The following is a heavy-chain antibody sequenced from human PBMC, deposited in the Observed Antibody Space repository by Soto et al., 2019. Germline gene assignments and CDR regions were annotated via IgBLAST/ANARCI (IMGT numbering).Heavy chain of an antibody. D-gene: IGHD3-10*01. CDR3: ASCYYGSGIPSGMDV. CDR1: GFTFTRYS. Sequence: GGSLRLSCAASGFTFTRYSMNWVRQAPGKGLEWVSSISSTTNYIYYADSMKGRFTVSRDNAKNSVYLEMNSLSAEDTAVYYCASCYYGSGIPSGMDVWGQGTTVTVSS. CDR2: ISSTTNYI. V-gene: IGHV3-21*04. J-gene: IGHJ6*02.